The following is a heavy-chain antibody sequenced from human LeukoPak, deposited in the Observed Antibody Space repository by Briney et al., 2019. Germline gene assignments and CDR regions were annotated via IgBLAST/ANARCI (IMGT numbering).Heavy chain of an antibody. V-gene: IGHV3-21*01. CDR1: GFTLSTYT. J-gene: IGHJ6*02. Sequence: GGSLRLSCAASGFTLSTYTMNWVRQAPGKGLEWVSSISSSSRYTYYADSMKGRFTISRDNAKNSLYPQMNTLRAEDTAVYYCARDNIENYYYYGMDVWGQGTTVTVSS. CDR2: ISSSSRYT. CDR3: ARDNIENYYYYGMDV.